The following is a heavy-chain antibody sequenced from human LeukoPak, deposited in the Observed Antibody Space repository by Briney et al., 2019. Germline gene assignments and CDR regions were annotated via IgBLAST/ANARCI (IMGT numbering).Heavy chain of an antibody. J-gene: IGHJ4*02. CDR1: GFTFSSYA. CDR3: ARTLSGYDSLYYFDY. CDR2: ISYDGSNK. V-gene: IGHV3-30*04. D-gene: IGHD5-12*01. Sequence: GRSLRLSCAASGFTFSSYAMRWVRQAPGKGLEWVAVISYDGSNKYYADSVKGRFTISRDNSKNTLYLQMNSLRAEDTAVYYCARTLSGYDSLYYFDYWGQGTLVTVSS.